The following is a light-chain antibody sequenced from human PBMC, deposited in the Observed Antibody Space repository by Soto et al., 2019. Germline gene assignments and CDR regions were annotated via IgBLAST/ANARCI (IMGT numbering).Light chain of an antibody. CDR2: GAS. J-gene: IGKJ1*01. V-gene: IGKV3-15*01. Sequence: IVMTQSPAILSVSPGERATLSCRASQSVSSNLAWYQQKPGQAPRLLIYGASTRATGIPARFSGSGSGTEFTLTISSLQSEDFAVYYCQQYNNWPPWTFGQGTKVEIK. CDR3: QQYNNWPPWT. CDR1: QSVSSN.